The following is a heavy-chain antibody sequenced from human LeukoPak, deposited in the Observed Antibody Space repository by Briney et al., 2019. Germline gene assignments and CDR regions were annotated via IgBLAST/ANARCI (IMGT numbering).Heavy chain of an antibody. J-gene: IGHJ4*02. D-gene: IGHD3-10*01. V-gene: IGHV3-23*01. CDR2: ISGSGGGT. Sequence: GGSLRLSCAASGFTFSSYAMSWVRQAPGKGLEWVSAISGSGGGTYYADSVKGRFTISRDNSKNTLYLQMNSLRAEDTAVYYCAKKEAYCYGSGSDYFDYWGQGTLVTVSS. CDR3: AKKEAYCYGSGSDYFDY. CDR1: GFTFSSYA.